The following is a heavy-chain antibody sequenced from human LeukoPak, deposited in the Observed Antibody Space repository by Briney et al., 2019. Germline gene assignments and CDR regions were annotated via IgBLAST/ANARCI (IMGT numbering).Heavy chain of an antibody. CDR2: INPNSGGT. CDR1: GYTFTGYY. V-gene: IGHV1-2*02. J-gene: IGHJ4*02. Sequence: ASVKVSCKASGYTFTGYYMHWVRQAPGQGLEWMGWINPNSGGTNYAQKFQGRVTMTRDTSISTAYMELSSLRSEDTAVYYCARGVATVTIGPDYWGQGTLVTVSS. CDR3: ARGVATVTIGPDY. D-gene: IGHD4-11*01.